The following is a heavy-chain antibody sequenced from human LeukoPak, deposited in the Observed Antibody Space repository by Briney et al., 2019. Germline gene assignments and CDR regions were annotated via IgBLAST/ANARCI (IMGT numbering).Heavy chain of an antibody. J-gene: IGHJ5*02. V-gene: IGHV1-18*01. CDR1: GYTFTSYG. CDR3: ARGIVVVPAADYSYNWFDP. D-gene: IGHD2-2*01. Sequence: ASVKVSCKASGYTFTSYGISWVRQAPGQGLEWMGWISAYNGNTNYAQKLQGRVTMTTYTSTSTAYMELRSLRSDDTAVYYCARGIVVVPAADYSYNWFDPWGQGTLVTVSS. CDR2: ISAYNGNT.